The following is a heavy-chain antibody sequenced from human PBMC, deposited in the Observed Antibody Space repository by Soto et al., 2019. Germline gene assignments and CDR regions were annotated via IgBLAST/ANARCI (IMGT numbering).Heavy chain of an antibody. CDR3: ARASTVRGIVVVPVGYYYYYMDV. CDR1: GGSFSGYY. J-gene: IGHJ6*03. V-gene: IGHV4-34*01. D-gene: IGHD2-2*01. CDR2: INHSGST. Sequence: SETLSLTCAVYGGSFSGYYWSWIRQPPGKGLEWIGEINHSGSTNYNPSLKSRVTISVDTSKNQFSLKLSSVTAADTAVYYCARASTVRGIVVVPVGYYYYYMDVWGKGTTVTV.